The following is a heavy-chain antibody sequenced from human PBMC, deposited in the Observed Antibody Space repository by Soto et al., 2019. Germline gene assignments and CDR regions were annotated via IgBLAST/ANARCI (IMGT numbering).Heavy chain of an antibody. V-gene: IGHV1-18*01. Sequence: SGKVSCRASCYTFTSYGISWVRQAPVQGLEWMGWISAYNGNTNYAQKLQGRVTMTTDTSTSTAYMELRSLRSDDTAVYYCATVWSYCSGGSCYSYYGMDVWGQGTKVTVYS. CDR1: CYTFTSYG. J-gene: IGHJ6*02. D-gene: IGHD2-15*01. CDR3: ATVWSYCSGGSCYSYYGMDV. CDR2: ISAYNGNT.